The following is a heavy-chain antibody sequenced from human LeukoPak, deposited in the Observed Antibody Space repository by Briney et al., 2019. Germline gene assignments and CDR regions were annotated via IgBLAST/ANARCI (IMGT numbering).Heavy chain of an antibody. D-gene: IGHD3-22*01. CDR3: ARDPSSGYYAQSRYFQH. CDR2: ISAYNGNT. Sequence: ASVKVSCKASGYTFTSYGISWVRQAPGLGLEWMGWISAYNGNTNYAQKLQGRVTMTTDTSTSTAYMELRSLRSDDTAVYYCARDPSSGYYAQSRYFQHWGQGTLVTVSS. J-gene: IGHJ1*01. CDR1: GYTFTSYG. V-gene: IGHV1-18*01.